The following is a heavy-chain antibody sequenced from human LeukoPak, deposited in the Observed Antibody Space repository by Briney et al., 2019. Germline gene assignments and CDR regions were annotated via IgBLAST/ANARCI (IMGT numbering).Heavy chain of an antibody. CDR2: VYPDDSDA. CDR1: GYSFTNYW. J-gene: IGHJ4*02. V-gene: IGHV5-51*01. D-gene: IGHD3-16*01. CDR3: ARQSASVLTKTGGLYYFDF. Sequence: GESLQISCQGSGYSFTNYWIAWLRQMPGKGLEWMGIVYPDDSDARYNPSFQGQVTISADKSISTAYLQWSSLEASDTAIFYCARQSASVLTKTGGLYYFDFWGQGTLVTVSS.